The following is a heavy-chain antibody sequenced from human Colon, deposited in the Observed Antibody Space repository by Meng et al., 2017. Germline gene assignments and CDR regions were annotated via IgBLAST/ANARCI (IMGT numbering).Heavy chain of an antibody. CDR3: ATGLRHGDWFDP. CDR2: IDHFGIS. J-gene: IGHJ5*02. D-gene: IGHD4-17*01. V-gene: IGHV4-34*02. Sequence: QVWIQQGVAGLLKPSETLPRTCAVSGGSFSGFYWSWIRQPPGKGLEWIGEIDHFGISNYNSSLKGRLTMSVDTSKKQISLTLTSVTAADTAVYYCATGLRHGDWFDPWGPGTLVTVSS. CDR1: GGSFSGFY.